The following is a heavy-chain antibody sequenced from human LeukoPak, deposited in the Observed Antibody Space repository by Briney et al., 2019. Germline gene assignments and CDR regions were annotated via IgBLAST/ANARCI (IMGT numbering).Heavy chain of an antibody. J-gene: IGHJ4*02. CDR2: IIPILGIA. V-gene: IGHV1-69*04. D-gene: IGHD3-22*01. Sequence: ASVKVSCKASGGTFSSYAISWVRQAPGQGLEWMGRIIPILGIANYAQKFQGRVTITADKSTSTAYMELSSLRSEDTAVYYCARTDTEYYYDSSGYRDYWGQGTLVTVSS. CDR3: ARTDTEYYYDSSGYRDY. CDR1: GGTFSSYA.